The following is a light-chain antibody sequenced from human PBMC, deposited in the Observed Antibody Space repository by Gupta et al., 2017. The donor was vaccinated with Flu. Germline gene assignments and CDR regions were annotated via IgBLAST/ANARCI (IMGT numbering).Light chain of an antibody. CDR3: RQYVPTPRT. CDR2: VGS. V-gene: IGKV3-20*01. J-gene: IGKJ5*01. Sequence: VTPGVAPSESGSLCWSASQSNTNTYLAWYQQKPGQAPKLLIYVGSNRASGVPDRFSGSGSGTDFTLKISSVEAEDVAVYYCRQYVPTPRTFGQGTRLEIK. CDR1: QSNTNTY.